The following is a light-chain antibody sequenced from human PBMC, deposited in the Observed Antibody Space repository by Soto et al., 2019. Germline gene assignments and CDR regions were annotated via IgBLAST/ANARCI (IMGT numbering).Light chain of an antibody. V-gene: IGLV2-23*02. CDR3: CSYAGSSTYV. Sequence: QSALTQPASVSGSPVQSITISCTGTSSDVGSYNLVSRYQQHPGKAPKLMIYEVSKRPSGVSNRFSGSKSGNTASLTISGLQAEDEADYYCCSYAGSSTYVFGTGTKVTVL. J-gene: IGLJ1*01. CDR1: SSDVGSYNL. CDR2: EVS.